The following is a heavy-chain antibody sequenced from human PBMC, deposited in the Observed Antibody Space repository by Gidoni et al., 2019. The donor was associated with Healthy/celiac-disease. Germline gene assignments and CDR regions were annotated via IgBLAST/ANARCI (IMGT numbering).Heavy chain of an antibody. V-gene: IGHV1-46*01. CDR1: GYTFTSYY. D-gene: IGHD3-10*01. CDR2: INPSGGST. Sequence: QVQLVQSGAAVKKPGASVKASCKASGYTFTSYYMHWVRQAPGQGLEWMGIINPSGGSTSYAQKFQGRVTMTRETSTSTVYMELSSLRFEDTAVYYCARRFGDYGMDVWGQGTTVTVSS. J-gene: IGHJ6*02. CDR3: ARRFGDYGMDV.